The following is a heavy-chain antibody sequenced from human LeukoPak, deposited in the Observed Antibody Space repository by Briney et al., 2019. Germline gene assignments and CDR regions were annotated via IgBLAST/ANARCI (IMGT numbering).Heavy chain of an antibody. Sequence: SETPSLTCTVSGGSISSYYWSWIRQPPGKGLEWIGYIYYSGSTNYNPSLKSRVTISVDTSKNQFSLKLSSVTAADTAVYYCARQIVVVPAAVLRRHYYFDYWGQGTLVTVSS. V-gene: IGHV4-59*01. D-gene: IGHD2-2*01. CDR2: IYYSGST. CDR1: GGSISSYY. J-gene: IGHJ4*02. CDR3: ARQIVVVPAAVLRRHYYFDY.